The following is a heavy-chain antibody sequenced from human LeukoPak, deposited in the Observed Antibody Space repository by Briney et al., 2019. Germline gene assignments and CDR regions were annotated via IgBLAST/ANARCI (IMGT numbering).Heavy chain of an antibody. D-gene: IGHD2-15*01. V-gene: IGHV4-61*08. CDR1: GGSISSGGYY. J-gene: IGHJ5*02. CDR3: ARVYSRLSDNWFDP. Sequence: SQTLSLTCTVSGGSISSGGYYWSWIRQPPGKGLEWIGYIYYSGSTNYNPSLKSRVTISVDTSKNQFSLKLSSVTAADTAVYYCARVYSRLSDNWFDPWGQGTLVTVSS. CDR2: IYYSGST.